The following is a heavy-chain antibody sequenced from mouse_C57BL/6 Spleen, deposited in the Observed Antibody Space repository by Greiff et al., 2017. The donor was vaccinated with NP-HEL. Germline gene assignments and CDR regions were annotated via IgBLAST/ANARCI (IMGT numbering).Heavy chain of an antibody. V-gene: IGHV5-4*01. Sequence: EVQLVESGGGLVKPGGSLKLSCAASGFTFSSYAMSWVRQTPEKRLEWVATISDGGSYTYYPDNVKGRFTISRDNAKNNLYLQMSHLKSEETAMYYCARAYDYDSFAYWGQGTLVTVAA. J-gene: IGHJ3*01. CDR1: GFTFSSYA. CDR3: ARAYDYDSFAY. D-gene: IGHD2-4*01. CDR2: ISDGGSYT.